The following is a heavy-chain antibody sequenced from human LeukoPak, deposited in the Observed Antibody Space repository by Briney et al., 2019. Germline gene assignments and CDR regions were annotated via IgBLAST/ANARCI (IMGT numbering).Heavy chain of an antibody. CDR1: RFTFSSYW. V-gene: IGHV3-20*04. CDR2: ISLNGGAT. D-gene: IGHD3-16*01. CDR3: VQSIAMFIG. Sequence: GGSLRLSCTASRFTFSSYWMNWVRQAPGKGLEWVAGISLNGGATGYADSVKGRFTISRDNAKNFLYLQMNSLRAEDTALYYCVQSIAMFIGWGQGTRVTVSS. J-gene: IGHJ4*02.